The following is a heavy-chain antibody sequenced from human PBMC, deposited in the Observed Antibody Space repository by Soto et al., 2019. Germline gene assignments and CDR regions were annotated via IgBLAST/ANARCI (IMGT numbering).Heavy chain of an antibody. CDR3: ARESRLGYRFFDN. D-gene: IGHD5-12*01. CDR1: GGSISSYY. Sequence: PSETLSLTCTVSGGSISSYYWSWIRQPPGKGLEWIGYIYYSGSTNYNPSLKSRVTISVDRSKNHFSLNLTSVTAADTAVYYCARESRLGYRFFDNWGQGILVTVSS. CDR2: IYYSGST. J-gene: IGHJ4*02. V-gene: IGHV4-59*12.